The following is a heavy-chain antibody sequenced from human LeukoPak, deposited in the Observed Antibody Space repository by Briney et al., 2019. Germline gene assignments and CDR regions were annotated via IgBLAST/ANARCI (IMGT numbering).Heavy chain of an antibody. J-gene: IGHJ4*02. CDR2: ISGSGGST. Sequence: GGSLRLSCVGSGFTFRSHAMSWVRQAPEKGLEWVSAISGSGGSTYYADSVKGRFTISRDNSKNTLYLQMNSLRAEDTAVYYCAKPTSPYYYDSSGYDYWGQGTLVTVSS. CDR3: AKPTSPYYYDSSGYDY. V-gene: IGHV3-23*01. D-gene: IGHD3-22*01. CDR1: GFTFRSHA.